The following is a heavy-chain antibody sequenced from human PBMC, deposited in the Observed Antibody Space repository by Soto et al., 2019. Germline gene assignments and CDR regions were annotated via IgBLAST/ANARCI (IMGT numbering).Heavy chain of an antibody. CDR3: VRWESSGWHLRYYYYGIDV. CDR1: GFTFSSYS. J-gene: IGHJ6*02. CDR2: ISSNSSTI. D-gene: IGHD6-19*01. V-gene: IGHV3-48*02. Sequence: EVQLVESGGGLVQPGGSLRLSCAASGFTFSSYSMNWVRQAPGKGLEWVSYISSNSSTIYYADSVKGRFTISRSNAKTSLYLQMNSLRDEDTAVYYCVRWESSGWHLRYYYYGIDVWGQGTTVTVSS.